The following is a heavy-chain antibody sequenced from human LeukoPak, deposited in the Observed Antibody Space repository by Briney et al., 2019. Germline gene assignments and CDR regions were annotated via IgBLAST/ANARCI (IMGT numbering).Heavy chain of an antibody. D-gene: IGHD1-1*01. V-gene: IGHV1-2*02. J-gene: IGHJ4*02. CDR1: GYTFTGYY. CDR3: ARGLASTGGYFGY. CDR2: INPNSGGT. Sequence: ASVKVSCKASGYTFTGYYMHWVRQAPGQWLEWMGWINPNSGGTNYAQKFQGRVTMTRDTSISTAYMELSWLRSDDTAVYYCARGLASTGGYFGYWGQGTLVTVSS.